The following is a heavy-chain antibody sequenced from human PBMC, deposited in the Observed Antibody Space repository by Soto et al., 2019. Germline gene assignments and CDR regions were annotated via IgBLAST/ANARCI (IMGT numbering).Heavy chain of an antibody. D-gene: IGHD2-15*01. Sequence: SETLSLTCTVSGGSVSSGSYYWSWIRQPPGKGLEWIGYIYYSGSTNYDPSLKSRVTISVDTSKNQFSLKLSSVTAADTAVYYCERVSLGYQFDYWGQGPLVTVYS. CDR1: GGSVSSGSYY. CDR2: IYYSGST. V-gene: IGHV4-61*01. J-gene: IGHJ4*02. CDR3: ERVSLGYQFDY.